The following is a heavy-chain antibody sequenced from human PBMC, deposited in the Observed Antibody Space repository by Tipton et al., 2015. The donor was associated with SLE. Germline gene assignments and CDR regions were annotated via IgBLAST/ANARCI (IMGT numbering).Heavy chain of an antibody. D-gene: IGHD6-19*01. CDR1: GGSFSGYS. Sequence: TLPLTCAVYGGSFSGYSWSWIRQTPGKGLEWIGEISHGGSTNYNPSLKTRVTMSVDTSKKQFSLKLGSVTAADTAVYYCARGKGNSSGWGHYYCYGMDVWGQGTTVTVSS. CDR2: ISHGGST. V-gene: IGHV4-34*01. CDR3: ARGKGNSSGWGHYYCYGMDV. J-gene: IGHJ6*02.